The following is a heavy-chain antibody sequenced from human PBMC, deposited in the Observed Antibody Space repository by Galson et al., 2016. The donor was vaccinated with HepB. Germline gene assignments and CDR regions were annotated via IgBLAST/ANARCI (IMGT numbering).Heavy chain of an antibody. CDR3: AKDWGLGV. Sequence: SLRLSCAASGFTFSIEAMYWVRQAPDKGLEFVAATSYDGETKYYADSVGGRFTISRDNAKNTLYLQMNSLRVEDTALYYCAKDWGLGVWGQGTTVTVSS. V-gene: IGHV3-30-3*02. CDR2: TSYDGETK. J-gene: IGHJ6*02. D-gene: IGHD3-16*01. CDR1: GFTFSIEA.